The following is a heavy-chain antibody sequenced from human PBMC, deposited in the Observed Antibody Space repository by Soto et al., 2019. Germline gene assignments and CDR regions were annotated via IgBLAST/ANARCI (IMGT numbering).Heavy chain of an antibody. V-gene: IGHV4-31*03. Sequence: QVQLQESGPGLVKPSQTLSLTRTVSVGSISSGGYYWSWICQHPGKGLEWIGYIYYSGSTYHNPSLKSRVTISFYTPKNRFSLKLSSVTAADTAVYYCARFGGYSYGADYWGQGTLVTVSS. D-gene: IGHD5-18*01. CDR1: VGSISSGGYY. J-gene: IGHJ4*02. CDR2: IYYSGST. CDR3: ARFGGYSYGADY.